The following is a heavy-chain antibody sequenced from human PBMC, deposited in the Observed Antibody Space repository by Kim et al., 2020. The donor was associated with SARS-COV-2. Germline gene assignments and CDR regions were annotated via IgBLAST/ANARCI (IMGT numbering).Heavy chain of an antibody. CDR2: INHSGST. CDR3: ARVKGYGRCFDY. D-gene: IGHD4-17*01. Sequence: SETLSLTCAVYGGSFSGYYWSWIRQPPGKGLEWIGEINHSGSTNYNPSLKSRVTISVDTSKNQFSLKVSSVTAADTAVYYCARVKGYGRCFDYWGQGTLVTVSS. J-gene: IGHJ4*02. CDR1: GGSFSGYY. V-gene: IGHV4-34*01.